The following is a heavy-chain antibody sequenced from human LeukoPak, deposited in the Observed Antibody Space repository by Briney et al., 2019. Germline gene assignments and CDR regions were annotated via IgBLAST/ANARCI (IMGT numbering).Heavy chain of an antibody. D-gene: IGHD5-18*01. Sequence: SETLSLTCTVSGGSISSYYWTWIRQPPGKGLEWIGYIYYSGSTNYNPSLKSRVTISVDTSKNQFSLKLSSVTAADTAVYYCATSYSYGSFDYWGQGTLVTVSS. CDR1: GGSISSYY. V-gene: IGHV4-59*01. CDR3: ATSYSYGSFDY. CDR2: IYYSGST. J-gene: IGHJ4*02.